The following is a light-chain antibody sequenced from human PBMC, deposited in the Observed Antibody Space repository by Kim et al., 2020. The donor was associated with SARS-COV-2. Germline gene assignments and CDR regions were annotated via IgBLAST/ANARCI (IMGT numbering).Light chain of an antibody. V-gene: IGKV1-5*03. J-gene: IGKJ1*01. CDR2: RAS. CDR3: QQYNSRSWT. Sequence: GDHVAITCQASENFIDLLAWYRQRPGRAPELLIYRASRSLSAGPSRISASGSGTEFTLNIRGLQPDGFATYYGQQYNSRSWTFGPGTKVDIK. CDR1: ENFIDL.